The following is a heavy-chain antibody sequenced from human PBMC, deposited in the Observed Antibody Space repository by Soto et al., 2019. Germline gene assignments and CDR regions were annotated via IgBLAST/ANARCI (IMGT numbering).Heavy chain of an antibody. CDR3: ARGRGYLDY. V-gene: IGHV1-8*01. CDR1: GYTFTSYD. CDR2: MNPNSGNT. Sequence: QVQLVQSGAEVKKPGASVKVSCTASGYTFTSYDINWVRHATGQGLEWMGWMNPNSGNTGYAQKFQGRVTMTRNTSTGTVYRELSSLRSEDTAVYYCARGRGYLDYWGQGTLVAVSS. J-gene: IGHJ4*02.